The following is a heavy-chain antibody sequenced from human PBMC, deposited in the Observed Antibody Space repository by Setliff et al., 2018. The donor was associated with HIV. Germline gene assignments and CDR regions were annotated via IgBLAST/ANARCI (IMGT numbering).Heavy chain of an antibody. Sequence: SLTCAVYGGSFGGYSWSWIRQPPGKGLEWIGEISHSGSTNYNPSLKSRVTISVDTSKNQFSLNLSSVTATDTAVYYCARRNTMVRGIIIDPYDAFDMWGQGTVVTVSS. CDR1: GGSFGGYS. D-gene: IGHD3-10*01. J-gene: IGHJ3*02. V-gene: IGHV4-34*01. CDR2: ISHSGST. CDR3: ARRNTMVRGIIIDPYDAFDM.